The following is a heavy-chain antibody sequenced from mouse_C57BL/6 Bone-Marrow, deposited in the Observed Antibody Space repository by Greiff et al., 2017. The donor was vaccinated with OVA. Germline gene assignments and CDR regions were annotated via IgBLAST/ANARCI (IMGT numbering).Heavy chain of an antibody. CDR2: IHPRSGNT. CDR3: AGVATVVATSWYFEV. V-gene: IGHV1-81*01. J-gene: IGHJ1*03. Sequence: QVQLQQSGAELARPGASVKLSCKASGYTFTSYGISWVKQRTGQGLEWIGKIHPRSGNTYYNEKFQGKATLTSDKSSSTAYMELRSLTSEDSAIYFCAGVATVVATSWYFEVWGTGTTVTVSS. D-gene: IGHD1-1*01. CDR1: GYTFTSYG.